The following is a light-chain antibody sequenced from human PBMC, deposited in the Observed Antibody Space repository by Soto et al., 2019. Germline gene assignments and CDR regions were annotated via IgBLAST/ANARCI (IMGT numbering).Light chain of an antibody. Sequence: QSVLTQPASVSGSPGQSITISCIGTSSDVGGYNYVSWYQQHPGKAPKLMIYEVTNRPSGVSNRFSGSKSGNTASLTISGLQAEDEADYYCSSFTSNTTRYVFGPGTKVTVL. J-gene: IGLJ1*01. V-gene: IGLV2-14*01. CDR1: SSDVGGYNY. CDR3: SSFTSNTTRYV. CDR2: EVT.